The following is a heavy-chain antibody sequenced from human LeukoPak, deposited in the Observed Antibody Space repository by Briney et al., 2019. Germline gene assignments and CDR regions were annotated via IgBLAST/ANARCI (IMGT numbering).Heavy chain of an antibody. Sequence: GRSLRLSCAASGFTFSSYSMNWVRQAPGKGLEWVSSISSSSSYIYYADSVKGRFTISRDNAKNSLYLQMNSLRAEDTAVYYCARRHTSSSSDYWGQGTLVTVSS. CDR3: ARRHTSSSSDY. CDR1: GFTFSSYS. J-gene: IGHJ4*02. V-gene: IGHV3-21*01. CDR2: ISSSSSYI. D-gene: IGHD6-6*01.